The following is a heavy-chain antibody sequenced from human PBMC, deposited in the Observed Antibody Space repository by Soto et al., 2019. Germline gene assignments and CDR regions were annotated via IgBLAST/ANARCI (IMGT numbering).Heavy chain of an antibody. D-gene: IGHD7-27*01. CDR2: ISSSSTTI. J-gene: IGHJ4*02. CDR1: GFTLSPYS. Sequence: EVQLVESGGGLVQPGGSLRLSCAASGFTLSPYSMNWVRQAPGKGLEWVSYISSSSTTIYYADSVKGRFTISRDNAKNSLYMQMHSLRDEDTAVYYCARDDLGLPFFDYWGQGTLGNVSS. V-gene: IGHV3-48*02. CDR3: ARDDLGLPFFDY.